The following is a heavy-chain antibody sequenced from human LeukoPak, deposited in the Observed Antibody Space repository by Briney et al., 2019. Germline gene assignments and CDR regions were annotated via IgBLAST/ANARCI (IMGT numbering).Heavy chain of an antibody. CDR3: ARGGVVVAATNPYYYYYMDV. J-gene: IGHJ6*03. D-gene: IGHD2-15*01. CDR2: IYYSGST. V-gene: IGHV4-61*01. Sequence: PSEILPLTCTVSGSSIRSGNYYWSWIRQPPGKGLEWIGYIYYSGSTNYNPSLKSRVTISVDTSKNQFSLKLSSVTAADTAVYYCARGGVVVAATNPYYYYYMDVWGKGTTVTVSS. CDR1: GSSIRSGNYY.